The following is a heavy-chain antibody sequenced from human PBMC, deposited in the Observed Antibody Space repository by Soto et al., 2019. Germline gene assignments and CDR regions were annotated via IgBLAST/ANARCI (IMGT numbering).Heavy chain of an antibody. CDR3: AKGSIVGATKDWFDP. CDR1: GFTFSSYG. Sequence: GWSLRLSCAASGFTFSSYGMYWVRQAPGKGLEWVAVISYDGSSKYYADSVKGRLTISRDNSENTLYLQMNSLRAEDTAVYYCAKGSIVGATKDWFDPWGQGTLVTVSS. D-gene: IGHD1-26*01. V-gene: IGHV3-30*18. CDR2: ISYDGSSK. J-gene: IGHJ5*02.